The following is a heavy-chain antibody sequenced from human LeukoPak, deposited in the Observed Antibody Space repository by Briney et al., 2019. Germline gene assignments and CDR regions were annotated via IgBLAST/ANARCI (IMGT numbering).Heavy chain of an antibody. J-gene: IGHJ4*02. CDR2: ISGGGGST. V-gene: IGHV3-23*01. CDR3: AKDLHYGSADY. CDR1: GFTFSSYA. Sequence: PGGSLRLSCAASGFTFSSYAMSWVRQAPGKGLEWVSAISGGGGSTYYADSVKGRFTISRDNAKNALYLQMNSLRAEDTAVYYCAKDLHYGSADYWGQGTLVTVSS. D-gene: IGHD3-10*01.